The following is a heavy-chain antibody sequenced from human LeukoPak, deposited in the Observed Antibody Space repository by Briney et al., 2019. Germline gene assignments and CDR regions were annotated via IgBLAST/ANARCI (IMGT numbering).Heavy chain of an antibody. V-gene: IGHV3-23*01. J-gene: IGHJ4*02. CDR1: GFSFSNYA. CDR3: ASAYGDYGPLAY. CDR2: ISGDAGST. D-gene: IGHD4-17*01. Sequence: GGSLRLSCAASGFSFSNYAMSWVRQAPGKGLEWVSGISGDAGSTYYTDSVKGRFTISRDNAKNSLYLQMNSLRAEDTAVYYCASAYGDYGPLAYWGQGTLVTVSS.